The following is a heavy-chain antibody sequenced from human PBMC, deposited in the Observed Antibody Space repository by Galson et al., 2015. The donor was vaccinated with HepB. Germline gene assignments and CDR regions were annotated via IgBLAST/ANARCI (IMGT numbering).Heavy chain of an antibody. J-gene: IGHJ4*02. CDR1: GFSLSTSGVG. Sequence: PALVKPTQTLTLTCTFSGFSLSTSGVGAGWIRQPPGKALEWLALIYWNDDKRYSSSLNSRSNITRDTPKNPVVLTMTNVDPVDTATYYCAHRIYDSSGERFDYWGQGTLVTVSS. V-gene: IGHV2-5*01. CDR3: AHRIYDSSGERFDY. D-gene: IGHD3-22*01. CDR2: IYWNDDK.